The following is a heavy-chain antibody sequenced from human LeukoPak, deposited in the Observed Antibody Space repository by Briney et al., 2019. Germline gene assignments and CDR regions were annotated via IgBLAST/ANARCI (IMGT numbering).Heavy chain of an antibody. D-gene: IGHD1-14*01. CDR2: ISLTGLT. V-gene: IGHV4-4*02. Sequence: SGTLSLTCGVSGGSISNTNWWSWVRQPPGQGLEWIGEISLTGLTNYNPSLESRVSVSLDKSKNQVSLNLSSVTAADTAVYYCATSTVMNHYCFDYWAQGTLVTVSS. CDR1: GGSISNTNW. J-gene: IGHJ4*02. CDR3: ATSTVMNHYCFDY.